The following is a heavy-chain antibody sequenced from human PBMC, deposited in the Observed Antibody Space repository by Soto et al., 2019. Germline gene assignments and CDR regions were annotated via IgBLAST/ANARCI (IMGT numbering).Heavy chain of an antibody. Sequence: QLQLQESGPGLVKPSETLSLTCTVSGGSISSSSYYWGWIRQPPGKGLEWIGSIYYSGSTYYNPSLKSQYTISVDTSKNQYSLKLGSVTAGDTAVYYCARHQFNSGLRHVDYWGQGTLVTVSS. CDR1: GGSISSSSYY. V-gene: IGHV4-39*01. CDR3: ARHQFNSGLRHVDY. J-gene: IGHJ4*02. CDR2: IYYSGST. D-gene: IGHD4-17*01.